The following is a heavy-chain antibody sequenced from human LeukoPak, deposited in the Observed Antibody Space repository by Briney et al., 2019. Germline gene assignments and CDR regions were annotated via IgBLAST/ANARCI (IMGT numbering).Heavy chain of an antibody. CDR3: ANNGGVAVAGSFDN. J-gene: IGHJ4*02. D-gene: IGHD6-19*01. Sequence: EGSLRLSCAASGFTFSSYAMTWVRQAPGKGLEWVSTVSASGAGTYFADSVKGRFTISRDNSKNTLYLQMNYLRAEDTAVYYCANNGGVAVAGSFDNWGQGTLVTVSS. V-gene: IGHV3-23*01. CDR1: GFTFSSYA. CDR2: VSASGAGT.